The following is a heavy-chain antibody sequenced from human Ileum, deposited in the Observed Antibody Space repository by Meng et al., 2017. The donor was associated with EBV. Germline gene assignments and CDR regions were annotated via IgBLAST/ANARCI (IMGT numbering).Heavy chain of an antibody. J-gene: IGHJ1*01. Sequence: QVTSQEAGPGLVKPSRTLSLICAVSGDSITNHNWGAWVRQPPGKGLEWIGDIPHRGHSAYYPSLKSRVSMSIYKSKNHFSLKLTCVTAADTAVYHCLRGSGGSVWGQGTLVTVSS. CDR2: IPHRGHS. CDR1: GDSITNHNW. D-gene: IGHD3-10*01. V-gene: IGHV4-4*02. CDR3: LRGSGGSV.